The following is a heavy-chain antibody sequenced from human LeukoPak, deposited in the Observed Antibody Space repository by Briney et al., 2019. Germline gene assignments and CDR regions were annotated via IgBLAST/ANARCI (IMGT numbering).Heavy chain of an antibody. CDR1: GGSISSGDYY. V-gene: IGHV4-30-4*08. CDR3: ARSYSSSPSDNWFDP. D-gene: IGHD6-6*01. CDR2: IYYSGST. J-gene: IGHJ5*02. Sequence: SETLSLTCTVSGGSISSGDYYWSWIRQPPGKGLEWIGYIYYSGSTYYNPSLKSRVTISVDTSKNQFSLKLSSVTAADTAVYYCARSYSSSPSDNWFDPWGQGTLVTVSS.